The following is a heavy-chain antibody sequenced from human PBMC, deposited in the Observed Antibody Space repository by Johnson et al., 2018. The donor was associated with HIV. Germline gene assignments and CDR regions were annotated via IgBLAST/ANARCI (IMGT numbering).Heavy chain of an antibody. Sequence: VQLVESGGGLVQPGGSLRLPCAASEFAFSSYDMHWVRQAPGKGLEWVSSIGTAGDTYYSGSVKGRFTISRENAKNSLYLQMNSLRAGDTAVYYCARDDVVETEDAFDLWGQGTMVTVSS. D-gene: IGHD2-15*01. CDR1: EFAFSSYD. V-gene: IGHV3-13*01. CDR3: ARDDVVETEDAFDL. J-gene: IGHJ3*01. CDR2: IGTAGDT.